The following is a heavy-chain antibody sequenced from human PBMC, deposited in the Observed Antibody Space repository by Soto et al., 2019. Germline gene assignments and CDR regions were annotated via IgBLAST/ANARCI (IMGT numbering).Heavy chain of an antibody. CDR2: IIPIFGTA. CDR1: GGTFSSYA. D-gene: IGHD6-13*01. J-gene: IGHJ5*02. Sequence: QVQLVQSGAEVKKPRSSVKVSCKASGGTFSSYAISWVRQAPGQGLEWMGGIIPIFGTANYAQKFQGRVTITADESTSTAYMELSSLRSEDTAVYYCARDEVVAAAGTYNWFDPWGQGTLVTVSS. V-gene: IGHV1-69*12. CDR3: ARDEVVAAAGTYNWFDP.